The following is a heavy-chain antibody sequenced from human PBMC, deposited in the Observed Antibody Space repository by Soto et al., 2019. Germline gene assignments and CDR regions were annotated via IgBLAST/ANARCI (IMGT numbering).Heavy chain of an antibody. CDR3: AKEGSRVVVVAATPVYYFDY. J-gene: IGHJ4*02. CDR2: ISWNSGSI. Sequence: GGSLRLSCAASGFTFDDYAMHWVRQAPGKGLEWVSGISWNSGSIGYADSVKGRFTISRDNAKNSLYLQMNSLRAEDTALYYCAKEGSRVVVVAATPVYYFDYWGQGTLVTVSS. V-gene: IGHV3-9*01. CDR1: GFTFDDYA. D-gene: IGHD2-15*01.